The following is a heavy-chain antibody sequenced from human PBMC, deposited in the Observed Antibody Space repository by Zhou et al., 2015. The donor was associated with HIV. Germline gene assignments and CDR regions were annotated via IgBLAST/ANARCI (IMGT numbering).Heavy chain of an antibody. J-gene: IGHJ3*02. CDR3: ARGGIYYDILTGVDAFDI. CDR2: IIPIFGTA. Sequence: QVQLVQSGAEVKKPGSSVKVSCKASGGTFSSYAISWVRQAPGQGLEWMGGIIPIFGTANYAQKFQGRVTITADESTSTAYMELSSLRSEDTAVYYCARGGIYYDILTGVDAFDIWGQGTMVTVSS. CDR1: GGTFSSYA. V-gene: IGHV1-69*01. D-gene: IGHD3-9*01.